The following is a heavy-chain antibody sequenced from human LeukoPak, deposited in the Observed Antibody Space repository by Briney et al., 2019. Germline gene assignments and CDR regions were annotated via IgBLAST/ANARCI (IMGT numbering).Heavy chain of an antibody. Sequence: SQTLSLTCAISGDSVSSNSAAWNWIRQSPSRGLGWLGRTYYRSKWYNDYAVPVKSRITINPDTSKNQFSLQLNSVTPEDTAVYYCASTDDILTGYDVWGQGTLVTVSS. D-gene: IGHD3-9*01. CDR3: ASTDDILTGYDV. V-gene: IGHV6-1*01. CDR2: TYYRSKWYN. J-gene: IGHJ4*02. CDR1: GDSVSSNSAA.